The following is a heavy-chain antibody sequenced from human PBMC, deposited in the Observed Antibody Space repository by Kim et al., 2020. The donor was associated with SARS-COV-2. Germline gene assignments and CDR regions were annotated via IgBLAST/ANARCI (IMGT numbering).Heavy chain of an antibody. J-gene: IGHJ6*02. Sequence: SQTLSLTCAISGDSVSSNSAAWNWIRQSPSRGLEWLGRTYYRSKWYNDYAVSVKSRITINPDTSKSQFSLQLNSVTPEDTAVYYCARGALDNHYSLPYYYGMDVWGQGTTVTVSS. CDR3: ARGALDNHYSLPYYYGMDV. CDR1: GDSVSSNSAA. CDR2: TYYRSKWYN. D-gene: IGHD2-15*01. V-gene: IGHV6-1*01.